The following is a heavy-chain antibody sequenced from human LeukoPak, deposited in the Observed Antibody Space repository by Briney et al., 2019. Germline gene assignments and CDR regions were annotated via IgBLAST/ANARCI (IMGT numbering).Heavy chain of an antibody. J-gene: IGHJ1*01. CDR3: ATAGGYSSSWSKSCFQH. V-gene: IGHV1-18*01. CDR1: GYTFSSYG. D-gene: IGHD6-13*01. CDR2: ISAYNGNT. Sequence: ASVKVSCKASGYTFSSYGISWVRQAPGQGLEWMGWISAYNGNTNYPQKLQGRVTMTTDTSTSTAYMELSSLRSEDTAVYYCATAGGYSSSWSKSCFQHWGQGTLVTVSS.